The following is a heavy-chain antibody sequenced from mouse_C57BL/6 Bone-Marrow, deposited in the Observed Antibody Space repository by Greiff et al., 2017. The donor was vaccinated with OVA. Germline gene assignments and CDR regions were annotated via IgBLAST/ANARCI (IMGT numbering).Heavy chain of an antibody. J-gene: IGHJ3*01. D-gene: IGHD2-12*01. CDR2: ISDGGSYT. CDR3: ARGFDVTLPGFAY. Sequence: EVKLVESGGGLVKPGGSLKLSCAASGFTFSSYAMSWVRQTPEKRLEWVATISDGGSYTYYPDNVKGRFTISRDNAKNNLYLQMSHLKSEDTAMYYCARGFDVTLPGFAYWGQGTLVTVSA. V-gene: IGHV5-4*03. CDR1: GFTFSSYA.